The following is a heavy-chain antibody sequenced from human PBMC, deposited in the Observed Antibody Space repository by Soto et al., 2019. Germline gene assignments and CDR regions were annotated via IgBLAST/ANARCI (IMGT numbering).Heavy chain of an antibody. CDR3: ARVPDV. CDR2: TYHSGST. J-gene: IGHJ6*02. Sequence: QLQLQESGSGLVKPSQTLSLTCAVSGGSISSGGYSWSWMRQPPGKGLEWIGYTYHSGSTYYNPSLKSRVGVSVDRSKNQCSLKLSSVTAADTAVYYGARVPDVWGQGTTVTVSS. CDR1: GGSISSGGYS. V-gene: IGHV4-30-2*01.